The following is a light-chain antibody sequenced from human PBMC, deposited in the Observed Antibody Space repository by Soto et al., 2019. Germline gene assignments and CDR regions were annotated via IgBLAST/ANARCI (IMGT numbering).Light chain of an antibody. Sequence: QSALTQPASVSGSPGQSITISCTGTSSDVGGYNYVSWYQQHPGKAPKLMIYDVSNRPSGVSNRFSASKSDNTASLTISGLQAEDEADYYCTSYTSSSTLCFGTGTKLTVL. V-gene: IGLV2-14*01. J-gene: IGLJ1*01. CDR1: SSDVGGYNY. CDR3: TSYTSSSTLC. CDR2: DVS.